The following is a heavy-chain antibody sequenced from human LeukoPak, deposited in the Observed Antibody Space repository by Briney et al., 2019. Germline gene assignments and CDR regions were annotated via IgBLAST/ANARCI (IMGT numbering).Heavy chain of an antibody. CDR2: IYTGGST. CDR3: AGANEGRCGGDCYYYYYMDV. V-gene: IGHV4-4*07. J-gene: IGHJ6*03. CDR1: GGSISSYY. Sequence: PSETLSLTCTVSGGSISSYYWSWIRQPAGKGLEWIGRIYTGGSTNYNPSLKSRVTMSVDTSKNQFSLKLSSVTAADTAVYYCAGANEGRCGGDCYYYYYMDVWGKGTTVTISS. D-gene: IGHD2-21*02.